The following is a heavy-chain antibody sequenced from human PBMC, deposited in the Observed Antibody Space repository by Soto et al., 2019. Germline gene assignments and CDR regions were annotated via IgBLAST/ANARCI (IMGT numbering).Heavy chain of an antibody. Sequence: SETLSLTCAVSGGSISSSNWWSWVRQPPGKGLEWIGEIYHSGSTNYNPSLKSRVTISVDKSKNQFSLKLSSVTAADTAVYYCARDIYYYDFWGGYYEGYFDYWGQGTLVTVSS. CDR2: IYHSGST. CDR3: ARDIYYYDFWGGYYEGYFDY. D-gene: IGHD3-3*01. J-gene: IGHJ4*02. V-gene: IGHV4-4*02. CDR1: GGSISSSNW.